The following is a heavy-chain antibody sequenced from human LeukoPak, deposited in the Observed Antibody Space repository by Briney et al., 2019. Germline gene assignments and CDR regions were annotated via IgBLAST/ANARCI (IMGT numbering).Heavy chain of an antibody. D-gene: IGHD6-13*01. J-gene: IGHJ4*02. CDR2: ISISSGTI. V-gene: IGHV3-48*03. CDR1: AFTFSSYQ. Sequence: GGSLRLSCAASAFTFSSYQMSWVRQAPGKGLEWVSYISISSGTISYADSVKGRFTISRDNAKSSLYLQMDSLRAEDTAVYYCARALPSSWYYFDFWGQGTLVTVSS. CDR3: ARALPSSWYYFDF.